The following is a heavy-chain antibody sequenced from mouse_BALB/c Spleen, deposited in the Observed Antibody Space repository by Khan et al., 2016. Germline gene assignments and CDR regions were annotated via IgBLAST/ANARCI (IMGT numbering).Heavy chain of an antibody. Sequence: QIQLVQSGPELKKPGKTVKISCKASGYTFTNYGMNWVKQAPGEGLKWMGWINTYSGESTYADDFKGRFAFSLETSANTAYLQINNLKNEDTATYFCARYRYYYGSSRYFDVWGAGTTVTVSS. CDR1: GYTFTNYG. D-gene: IGHD1-1*01. CDR3: ARYRYYYGSSRYFDV. CDR2: INTYSGES. V-gene: IGHV9-3-1*01. J-gene: IGHJ1*01.